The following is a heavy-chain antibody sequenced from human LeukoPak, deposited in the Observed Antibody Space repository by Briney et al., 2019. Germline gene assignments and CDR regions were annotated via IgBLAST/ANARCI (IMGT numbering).Heavy chain of an antibody. D-gene: IGHD6-13*01. CDR3: AKDLGTRGDSSGWYIFDY. Sequence: GGSLRLSCAASGFTVSSNYMSWVRQAPGKGLEWVSVIYSGGSTYYADSVKGRFTISRHNSKNTLFLQMNSLRDEDTAVYYCAKDLGTRGDSSGWYIFDYWGQGTLVTVSS. CDR1: GFTVSSNY. CDR2: IYSGGST. V-gene: IGHV3-53*04. J-gene: IGHJ4*02.